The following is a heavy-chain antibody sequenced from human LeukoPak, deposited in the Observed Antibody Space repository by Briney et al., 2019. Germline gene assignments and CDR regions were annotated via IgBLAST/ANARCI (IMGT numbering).Heavy chain of an antibody. J-gene: IGHJ4*02. D-gene: IGHD6-6*01. Sequence: GGSLRLSCTASGFSFSGHWMHWARQLPGKGLVWVSRISPTGSTTSYADSVKGRFTVSRDNAKNTLYLQVNNLRAEDTAVYYCARGPDSNWSGLDSWGQGTLLTVSS. CDR2: ISPTGSTT. CDR1: GFSFSGHW. V-gene: IGHV3-74*01. CDR3: ARGPDSNWSGLDS.